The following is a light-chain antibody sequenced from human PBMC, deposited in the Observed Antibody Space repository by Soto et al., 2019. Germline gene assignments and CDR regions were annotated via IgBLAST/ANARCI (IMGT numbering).Light chain of an antibody. CDR3: NSYTTSDTYWV. CDR1: SSDIGGYRY. V-gene: IGLV2-14*01. CDR2: EAS. Sequence: QSVLTQPASVSGSPGQSITISCTGTSSDIGGYRYVSWYQQHPGKAPKLMIYEASNRPSGVSNRFSGSKSGNTASLTISGLQAEDEADYYCNSYTTSDTYWVFGGGTQLTVL. J-gene: IGLJ3*02.